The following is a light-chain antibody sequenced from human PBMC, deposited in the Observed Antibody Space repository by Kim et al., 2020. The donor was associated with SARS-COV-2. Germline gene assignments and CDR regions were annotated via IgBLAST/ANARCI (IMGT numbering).Light chain of an antibody. CDR3: QQYINWPPTYT. J-gene: IGKJ2*01. CDR2: GAS. CDR1: QSVSTK. Sequence: EIVLTQSPATLSVSPGERATLSCRASQSVSTKLAWYQQKPGQAPRLLIHGASTRATGVPARFSGSGSGTEFTLTISSLQSEDFAIYYCQQYINWPPTYTFGQGTKLEIK. V-gene: IGKV3-15*01.